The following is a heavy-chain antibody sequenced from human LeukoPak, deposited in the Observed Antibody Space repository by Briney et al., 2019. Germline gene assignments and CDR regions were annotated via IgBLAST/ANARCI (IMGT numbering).Heavy chain of an antibody. J-gene: IGHJ4*02. CDR1: GGTFSSYS. D-gene: IGHD6-19*01. Sequence: SVKVSCKASGGTFSSYSISWVRQAPGQGLEWMGRIIPILGIANYAQKFQGRVTITADKSTSTAYMELSSLRSEDTAVYYCAREAGSSGIDYWGQGTLVTVSS. CDR2: IIPILGIA. V-gene: IGHV1-69*04. CDR3: AREAGSSGIDY.